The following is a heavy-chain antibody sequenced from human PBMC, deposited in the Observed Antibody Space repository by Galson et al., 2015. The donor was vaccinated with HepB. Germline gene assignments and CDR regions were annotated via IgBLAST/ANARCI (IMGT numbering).Heavy chain of an antibody. J-gene: IGHJ4*02. V-gene: IGHV3-30*02. D-gene: IGHD3-22*01. CDR1: GFTFSSYG. CDR2: IRYDGSNK. Sequence: SLRLSCAASGFTFSSYGMHWVRQAPGKGLEWVAFIRYDGSNKYYADSVKGRFTISRDNSKNTLYLQMNSLRAEDTAVYYCAKSAHSITMISEIDHWGQGTLVTVSS. CDR3: AKSAHSITMISEIDH.